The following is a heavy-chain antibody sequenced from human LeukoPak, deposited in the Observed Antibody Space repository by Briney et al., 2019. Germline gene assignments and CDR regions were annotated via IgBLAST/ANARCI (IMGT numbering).Heavy chain of an antibody. CDR1: GGSISSSSYY. D-gene: IGHD3-22*01. V-gene: IGHV4-39*07. Sequence: SETLSLTCTVSGGSISSSSYYWGWIRQPPGKGLEWIGSIYYSGSTYYNPSLKSRVTMSVDTSKTQFSLNLSSVTAADTAVYYCARVSYYDSSGSAFDIWGQGTMVTVSS. CDR3: ARVSYYDSSGSAFDI. J-gene: IGHJ3*02. CDR2: IYYSGST.